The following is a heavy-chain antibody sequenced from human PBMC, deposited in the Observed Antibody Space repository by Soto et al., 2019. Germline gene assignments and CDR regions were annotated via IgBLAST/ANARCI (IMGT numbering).Heavy chain of an antibody. Sequence: PSETLSLTCSVSGYSISSGFYWDWVRQPPGKGLEWIGYIYYTGITHLNPSLKSRLTMAVDTSKNQFSLKLSSVTAADTAVYYCARADYDFWSGSQNWFDPWGQGTLVTVSS. D-gene: IGHD3-3*01. J-gene: IGHJ5*02. CDR3: ARADYDFWSGSQNWFDP. V-gene: IGHV4-38-2*02. CDR1: GYSISSGFY. CDR2: IYYTGIT.